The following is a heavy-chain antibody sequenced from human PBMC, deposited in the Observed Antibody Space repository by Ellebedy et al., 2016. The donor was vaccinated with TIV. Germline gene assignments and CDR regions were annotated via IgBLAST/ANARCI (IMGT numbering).Heavy chain of an antibody. CDR1: GFTFSSYA. D-gene: IGHD2-21*01. CDR2: ISGSGGST. Sequence: GESLKISXAASGFTFSSYAMSWVRQAPGKGLEWVSAISGSGGSTYYADSVKGRFTISRDNSKNTLYLQMNSLRAEDTAVYYCAKDGSGYCGGDCYSDVGYFQHWGQGTLVTVSS. V-gene: IGHV3-23*01. J-gene: IGHJ1*01. CDR3: AKDGSGYCGGDCYSDVGYFQH.